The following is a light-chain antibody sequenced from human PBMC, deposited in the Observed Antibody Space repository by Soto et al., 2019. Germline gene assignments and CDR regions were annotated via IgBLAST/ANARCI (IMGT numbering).Light chain of an antibody. V-gene: IGLV2-14*01. CDR3: SSYSISTAYL. Sequence: QSALTQPASLSGSPGQSITISCTGTSSDIGAYDYVSWFQQHPGKAPKLMISEVNNWPSGVSNRFSGSKSGNTASLTISGLQAEDEADYFCSSYSISTAYLFGTGTKLTVL. J-gene: IGLJ1*01. CDR1: SSDIGAYDY. CDR2: EVN.